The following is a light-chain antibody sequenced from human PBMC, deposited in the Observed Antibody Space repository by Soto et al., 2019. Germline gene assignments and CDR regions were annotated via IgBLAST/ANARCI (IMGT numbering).Light chain of an antibody. Sequence: QSVLTQPASVSGSPGQSITISCTGTSSDVGGYNYVSWYQQHPGKAPKLMIYVDSNRPSGISNRFSGSKSGNTASLTISGLQAEDEADYYCSSYTSSSTYVSGTGTKVTVL. CDR3: SSYTSSSTYV. V-gene: IGLV2-14*01. J-gene: IGLJ1*01. CDR1: SSDVGGYNY. CDR2: VDS.